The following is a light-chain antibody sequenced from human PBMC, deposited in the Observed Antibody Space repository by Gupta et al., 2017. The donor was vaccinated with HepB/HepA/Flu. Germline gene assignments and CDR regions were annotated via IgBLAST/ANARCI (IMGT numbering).Light chain of an antibody. J-gene: IGLJ2*01. V-gene: IGLV2-23*02. CDR2: EVS. CDR1: SRDVGSHNI. CDR3: CSVVWSSSYLV. Sequence: HSALTHPASVSGDPGQSITISCTGTSRDVGSHNIVSWYQQHPGKAPKLMIYEVSKRPSGVANRFSGSKYGYTAAVTISGLHAEAEADYYCCSVVWSSSYLVFGGGTKLTVL.